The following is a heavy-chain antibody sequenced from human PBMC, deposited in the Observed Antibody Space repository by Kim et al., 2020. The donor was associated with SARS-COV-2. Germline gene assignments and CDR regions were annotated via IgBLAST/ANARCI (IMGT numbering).Heavy chain of an antibody. CDR2: FDPEDGET. D-gene: IGHD5-12*01. CDR1: GYTLTELS. V-gene: IGHV1-24*01. J-gene: IGHJ4*02. CDR3: ATDGPRLVIVATMGFDY. Sequence: ASVKVSCKVSGYTLTELSMHWVRQAPGKGLEWMGGFDPEDGETSFAQKFQGRVTMTEDTSTDTAYMELSSLRSEDTAVYYCATDGPRLVIVATMGFDYWGQGTLVTVSS.